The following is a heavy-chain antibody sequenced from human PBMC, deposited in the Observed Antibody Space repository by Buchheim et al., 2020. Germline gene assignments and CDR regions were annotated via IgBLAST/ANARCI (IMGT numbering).Heavy chain of an antibody. CDR2: IYHSGST. J-gene: IGHJ5*02. Sequence: QLQLQESGSGLVKPSQTLSLTCAVSGGTIRTDAYSWSWLRQPPGKGPEWIGNIYHSGSTYYKPSLKSRVIISVDASKNQFSLKLTSVTAADTAVYYCARGKGYSSNVWFDPWGQGTL. D-gene: IGHD5-18*01. CDR1: GGTIRTDAYS. CDR3: ARGKGYSSNVWFDP. V-gene: IGHV4-30-2*01.